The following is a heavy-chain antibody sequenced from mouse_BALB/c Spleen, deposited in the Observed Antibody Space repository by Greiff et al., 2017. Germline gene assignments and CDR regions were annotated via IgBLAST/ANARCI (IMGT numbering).Heavy chain of an antibody. Sequence: QVQLKESGPGLVAPSQSLSITCTVSGFSLTSYGVHWVRQPPGKGLEWLGVIWAGGSTNYNSALMSRLSISKDNSKSQVFLKMNSLQTDDTAMYYYARDGGYFAMDYWGQGTSVTVSS. CDR3: ARDGGYFAMDY. V-gene: IGHV2-9*02. CDR1: GFSLTSYG. J-gene: IGHJ4*01. CDR2: IWAGGST.